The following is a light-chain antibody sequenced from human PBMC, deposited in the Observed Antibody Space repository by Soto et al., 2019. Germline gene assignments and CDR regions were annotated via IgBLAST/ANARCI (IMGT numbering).Light chain of an antibody. CDR3: QHYGTSPFT. Sequence: ELVLTQSPGTLSLSPGERATLSCRASQSIASSYLAWYQQRPGQAPRLLVSGTSSRATGIPDRFSGSGSGTDLTLTITRLEPEDFAVYYCQHYGTSPFTFGPGTKVHIK. CDR2: GTS. J-gene: IGKJ3*01. V-gene: IGKV3-20*01. CDR1: QSIASSY.